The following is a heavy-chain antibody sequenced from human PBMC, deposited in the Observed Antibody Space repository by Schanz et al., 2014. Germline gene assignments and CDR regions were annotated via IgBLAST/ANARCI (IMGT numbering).Heavy chain of an antibody. CDR1: GGSFIGYD. V-gene: IGHV4-34*01. J-gene: IGHJ1*01. CDR2: INHYGRT. CDR3: AIPRGSYAPNWSEARYFQH. D-gene: IGHD1-1*01. Sequence: QVRLQQWGAGLLKPSGTLSLTCAVYGGSFIGYDWSWIRQFPGQDLEWIGNINHYGRTNYNPSLMGGVSTSIDASQNQFSLKMTAVTAADTAIYYCAIPRGSYAPNWSEARYFQHWGQGSLVTVSS.